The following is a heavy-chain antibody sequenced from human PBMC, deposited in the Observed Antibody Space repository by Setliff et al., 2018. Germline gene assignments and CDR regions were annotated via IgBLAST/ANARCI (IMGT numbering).Heavy chain of an antibody. J-gene: IGHJ3*02. V-gene: IGHV4-59*11. CDR1: GGSIDSHY. CDR2: IYYSGNT. D-gene: IGHD3-3*01. Sequence: SETLSLTCSASGGSIDSHYWSWIRQPPGKGLEWIGSIYYSGNTNYNPSLKSRVTISIDTSKNQFSLKLSSVTAADTAVYHCARGKTFFGAFIRAFDIWGQGRMVTVSS. CDR3: ARGKTFFGAFIRAFDI.